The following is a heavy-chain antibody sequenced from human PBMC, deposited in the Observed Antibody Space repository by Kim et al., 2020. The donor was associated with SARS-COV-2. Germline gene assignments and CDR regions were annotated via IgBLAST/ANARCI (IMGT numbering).Heavy chain of an antibody. V-gene: IGHV1-3*01. J-gene: IGHJ4*02. CDR2: INATQGTT. CDR3: AKDYFLNSASGSEDY. Sequence: ASVKVSCKASGYTFSRSAMHWVRQAPGQRLEWMGWINATQGTTKYSQKFQDRITITRDTSASTAYMELSDLRSEDTAVYYCAKDYFLNSASGSEDYWGQGTLVTVSS. D-gene: IGHD3-10*01. CDR1: GYTFSRSA.